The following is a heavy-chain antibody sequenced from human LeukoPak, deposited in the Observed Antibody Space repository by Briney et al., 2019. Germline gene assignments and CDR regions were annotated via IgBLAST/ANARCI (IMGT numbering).Heavy chain of an antibody. V-gene: IGHV5-51*01. J-gene: IGHJ4*02. CDR1: GYSFTSYW. D-gene: IGHD3-22*01. Sequence: GESLKISCKGSGYSFTSYWIGWVRQMPGKGLEWMGIIYPGDSDTRYSPSFQGQVTISADKSISTAYLQWSGLKASDTAMYYCARQNYYDSSGYYVGDYYFDYWGQGTLVTVSS. CDR2: IYPGDSDT. CDR3: ARQNYYDSSGYYVGDYYFDY.